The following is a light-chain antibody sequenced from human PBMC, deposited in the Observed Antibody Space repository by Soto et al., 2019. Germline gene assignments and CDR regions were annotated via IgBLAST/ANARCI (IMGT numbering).Light chain of an antibody. CDR1: QSVSSN. J-gene: IGKJ3*01. V-gene: IGKV3-15*01. CDR2: GAS. CDR3: QQYNNWPPGIT. Sequence: EIVMTQSPATLSVSPGERATLSCRASQSVSSNLAWYQQKPGQAPRLLIYGASTRATGIPARFSGSGSGTESTLTISSLQSKDFAVYYCQQYNNWPPGITFGPGTKVDIK.